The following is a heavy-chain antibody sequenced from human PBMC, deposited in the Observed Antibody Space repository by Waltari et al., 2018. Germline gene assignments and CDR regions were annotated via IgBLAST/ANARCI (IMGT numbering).Heavy chain of an antibody. V-gene: IGHV4-39*01. J-gene: IGHJ4*02. CDR2: IYYMGRA. CDR3: ASKRGYSGYASFISDY. Sequence: QLQLQESGPGLVKPSETLSLTCTVSGGSITSNNHYWGWFRQHPGKGPEWIGSIYYMGRANHHPPLQSRVTISTDTSKNQFSLKLTSVTAADTAVYFCASKRGYSGYASFISDYWGQGTLVTVSS. D-gene: IGHD5-12*01. CDR1: GGSITSNNHY.